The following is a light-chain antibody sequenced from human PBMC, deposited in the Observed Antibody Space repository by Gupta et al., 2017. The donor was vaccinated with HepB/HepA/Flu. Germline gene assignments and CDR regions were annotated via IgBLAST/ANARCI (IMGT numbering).Light chain of an antibody. CDR2: AVS. J-gene: IGKJ2*01. Sequence: ELLITQSPSTLSASPGERITLSCRASRSISGTLAWYQQRPGQAPMLVIFAVSSRARVLPARFSGSESGTEFTLTISSLQSEDFAVYYCQHDNNWPLTFGQGTKLEIK. CDR1: RSISGT. V-gene: IGKV3-15*01. CDR3: QHDNNWPLT.